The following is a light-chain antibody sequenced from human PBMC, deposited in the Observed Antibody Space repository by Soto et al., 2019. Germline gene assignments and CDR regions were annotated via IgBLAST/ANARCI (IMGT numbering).Light chain of an antibody. J-gene: IGKJ4*01. V-gene: IGKV1-5*03. CDR1: QSISNL. CDR3: QQLNSYPLT. CDR2: KAS. Sequence: DIQMTQSPSTLSASVGDTISITCRASQSISNLLAWFQQKPGKAPEILIYKASSLESGVPSRFSGSGSGTEFTLTISSLQPEDFATYYCQQLNSYPLTFGGGTKVDIK.